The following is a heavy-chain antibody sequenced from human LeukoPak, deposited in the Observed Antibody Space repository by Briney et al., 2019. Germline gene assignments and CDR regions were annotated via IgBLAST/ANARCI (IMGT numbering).Heavy chain of an antibody. V-gene: IGHV3-30-3*01. CDR2: ISYDGSNK. CDR1: GFTFSSHT. J-gene: IGHJ4*02. CDR3: ARDTIAAALYYFDY. Sequence: GGSLRLSCTASGFTFSSHTMHWVRQAPGKGLEWVALISYDGSNKYYADSVKGRFTISRDNSKNTRYLQMNSLRAEDTAVYSCARDTIAAALYYFDYWGQGTLVTVSS. D-gene: IGHD6-13*01.